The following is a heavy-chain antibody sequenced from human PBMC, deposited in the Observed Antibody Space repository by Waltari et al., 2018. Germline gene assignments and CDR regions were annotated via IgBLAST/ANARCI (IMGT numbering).Heavy chain of an antibody. CDR2: ISSSSSYI. D-gene: IGHD3-10*01. CDR3: ARVGSEDGPDY. V-gene: IGHV3-21*01. Sequence: EVQLVESGGGLVKPGGSLRLSCAASGFPFSCYSLNWVRQGQGKGLEWVSSISSSSSYINYADSVKGRYTISRDNAKNSLYLQMNSLRAEDTAVYYCARVGSEDGPDYWGQGTLVTVSS. CDR1: GFPFSCYS. J-gene: IGHJ4*02.